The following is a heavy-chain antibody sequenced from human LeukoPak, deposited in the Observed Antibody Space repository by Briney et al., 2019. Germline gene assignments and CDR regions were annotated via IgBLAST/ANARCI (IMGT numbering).Heavy chain of an antibody. Sequence: GGSLRLSCAASGFTFSRHAMTWVRQAPGKGLEWVSSISGSDGSTYYADSVKGRFTISRDNSKNTLYLQMNSLRAEDTAVFYCAAPASSSTVYYFDYWDQGTLVTVSS. CDR3: AAPASSSTVYYFDY. CDR2: ISGSDGST. CDR1: GFTFSRHA. J-gene: IGHJ4*02. D-gene: IGHD6-6*01. V-gene: IGHV3-23*01.